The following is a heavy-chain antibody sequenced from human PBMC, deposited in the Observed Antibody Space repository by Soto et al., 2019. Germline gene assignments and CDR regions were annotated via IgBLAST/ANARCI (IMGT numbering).Heavy chain of an antibody. CDR3: AGTIFGVVILFDY. Sequence: QLQLQESGPGLVKPSETLSLNCTVSGGSISSSSYYWGWIRQPPGKGLEWIGSIYYSGSTYYNPSLKSRVTLSVDTSKSQFALKLRSVTAADTAVYYCAGTIFGVVILFDYWGQGTLVTVSS. J-gene: IGHJ4*02. V-gene: IGHV4-39*01. CDR2: IYYSGST. D-gene: IGHD3-3*01. CDR1: GGSISSSSYY.